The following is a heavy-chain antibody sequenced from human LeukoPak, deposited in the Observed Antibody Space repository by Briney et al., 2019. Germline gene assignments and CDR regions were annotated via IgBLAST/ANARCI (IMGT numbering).Heavy chain of an antibody. Sequence: PSETLSLTCTVSGGSIISYYWSWIRQPPGKGLEWIGYIYYSGSTNYNPSLKSRVTISVDTSKNQFSLKLSSVTAADTAVYYCARGPFNDILTGYNFDYWGQGTLVTVSS. CDR2: IYYSGST. CDR1: GGSIISYY. J-gene: IGHJ4*02. V-gene: IGHV4-59*01. CDR3: ARGPFNDILTGYNFDY. D-gene: IGHD3-9*01.